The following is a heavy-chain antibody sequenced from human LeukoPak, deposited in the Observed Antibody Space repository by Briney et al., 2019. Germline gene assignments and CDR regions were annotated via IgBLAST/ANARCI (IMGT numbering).Heavy chain of an antibody. V-gene: IGHV3-48*03. CDR1: GFTFSSYE. D-gene: IGHD3-10*02. J-gene: IGHJ6*04. Sequence: GGSLRLSCAASGFTFSSYEMNWVRQAPGKGLEWVSYISSSGSTIYYVDSVKGRFTVSRDNAKNSLYLQMNSLRAEDTAVYYCAELGITMIGGVWGKGTTVTISS. CDR2: ISSSGSTI. CDR3: AELGITMIGGV.